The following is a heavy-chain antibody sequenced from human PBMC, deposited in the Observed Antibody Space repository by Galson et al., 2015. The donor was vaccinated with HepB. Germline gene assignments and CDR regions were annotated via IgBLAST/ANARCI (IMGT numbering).Heavy chain of an antibody. CDR1: GFTFSSYS. CDR3: ARATEYSSSSVH. Sequence: SLRLSCAASGFTFSSYSMNWVRQAPGKGLEWVSSISSSSSYIYYADSVKGRFTISRDNAKNSLYLQMNSLRAEDTAVYYCARATEYSSSSVHWGQGTLVTVSS. D-gene: IGHD6-6*01. J-gene: IGHJ4*02. V-gene: IGHV3-21*01. CDR2: ISSSSSYI.